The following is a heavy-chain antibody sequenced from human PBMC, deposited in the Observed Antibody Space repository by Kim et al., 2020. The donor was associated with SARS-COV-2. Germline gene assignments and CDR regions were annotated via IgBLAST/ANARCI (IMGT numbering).Heavy chain of an antibody. D-gene: IGHD6-19*01. V-gene: IGHV1-3*01. CDR3: ARVIAVAGVPFDY. J-gene: IGHJ4*02. Sequence: YSQKFQGRVTITRDTSASTAYMELSSLRSEDTAVYYCARVIAVAGVPFDYWGQGTLVTVSS.